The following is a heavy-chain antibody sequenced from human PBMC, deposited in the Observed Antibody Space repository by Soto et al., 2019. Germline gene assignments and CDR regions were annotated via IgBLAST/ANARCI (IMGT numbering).Heavy chain of an antibody. D-gene: IGHD4-17*01. CDR1: GASFSGYY. V-gene: IGHV4-34*01. CDR3: ACGKGDYGDYYYYMDV. CDR2: INHSGNT. Sequence: NPSETLSLTCAVYGASFSGYYWSWIRQPPGKGLESIGEINHSGNTNYNPSLMGRVTISVDTSKNQFSLKLTSVTAADTAVYYCACGKGDYGDYYYYMDVWGKGTTVTVSS. J-gene: IGHJ6*03.